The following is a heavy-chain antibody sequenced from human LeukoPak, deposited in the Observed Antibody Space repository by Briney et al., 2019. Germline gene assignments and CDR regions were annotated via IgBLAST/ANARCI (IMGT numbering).Heavy chain of an antibody. CDR1: GFTFTYYG. V-gene: IGHV3-23*01. CDR3: ARGLQQQLVHDAFDI. D-gene: IGHD6-13*01. J-gene: IGHJ3*02. CDR2: ISGSGTNT. Sequence: GGSLRLSCVASGFTFTYYGMSWVRQAPGKGLEWVSAISGSGTNTYYADSVKGRFTISRDNAKNSLYLQMNSLRAEDTALYYCARGLQQQLVHDAFDIWGQGTMVTVSS.